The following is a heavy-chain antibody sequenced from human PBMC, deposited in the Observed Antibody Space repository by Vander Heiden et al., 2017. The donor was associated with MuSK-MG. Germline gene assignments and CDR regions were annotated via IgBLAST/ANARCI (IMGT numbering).Heavy chain of an antibody. CDR1: GYPFTGYY. CDR3: TRDGVSGGAFDI. J-gene: IGHJ3*02. D-gene: IGHD3-3*01. Sequence: QVQLVQSGAEVKKPGASVKVSCKASGYPFTGYYLHWVRQAPGQGLEWMGWMYPNNGGTNYAQAFQGRVTMTRDTSISTAYMELSRLRSDDTAVYYCTRDGVSGGAFDIWGQGTMVTVSS. CDR2: MYPNNGGT. V-gene: IGHV1-2*02.